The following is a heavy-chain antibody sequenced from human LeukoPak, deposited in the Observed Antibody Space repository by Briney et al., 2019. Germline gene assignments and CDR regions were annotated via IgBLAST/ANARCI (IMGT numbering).Heavy chain of an antibody. CDR1: GGSISSGSYY. D-gene: IGHD4-17*01. V-gene: IGHV4-61*02. CDR3: ARGGDYGDYFFSARTFYYYYYYMDV. CDR2: IYTSGST. J-gene: IGHJ6*03. Sequence: SETLSLTCTVSGGSISSGSYYWSWIRQPAGKGLEWIGRIYTSGSTNYNPSLKGRVTISVDTSKNQFSLKLSSVTAADTAVYYCARGGDYGDYFFSARTFYYYYYYMDVWGKGTTVTISS.